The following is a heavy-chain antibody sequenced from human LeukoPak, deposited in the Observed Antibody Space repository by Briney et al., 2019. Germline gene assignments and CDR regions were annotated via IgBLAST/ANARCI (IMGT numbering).Heavy chain of an antibody. Sequence: GSLTLSCAASGITFNLYWMTWVRQAPGKGLEWVANIKHDGTEKYYVDSVKGRFTISRDNARNSLSLQMNGLRVEDTAVYYCARDRLRSTRAFDLWGQGTMVTVSS. D-gene: IGHD5-24*01. CDR3: ARDRLRSTRAFDL. CDR2: IKHDGTEK. CDR1: GITFNLYW. V-gene: IGHV3-7*04. J-gene: IGHJ3*01.